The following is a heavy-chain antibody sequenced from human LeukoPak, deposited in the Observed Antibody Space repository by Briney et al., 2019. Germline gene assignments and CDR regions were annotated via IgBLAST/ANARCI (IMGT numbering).Heavy chain of an antibody. Sequence: SVKVSCKASGGTFSSYAISWVRQAPGQGLEWMGGIIPIFGTANYAQKFQGRVTITADKSTSTAYMELSSLRSEDTAVYYCARVVYGSSCFDPWGQGTLVTVSS. CDR1: GGTFSSYA. D-gene: IGHD6-13*01. V-gene: IGHV1-69*06. CDR2: IIPIFGTA. J-gene: IGHJ5*02. CDR3: ARVVYGSSCFDP.